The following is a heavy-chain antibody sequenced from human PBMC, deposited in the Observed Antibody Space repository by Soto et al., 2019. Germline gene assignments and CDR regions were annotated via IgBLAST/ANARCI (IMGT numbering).Heavy chain of an antibody. Sequence: GGSLRLSCAASGFTFSNYGMHWVRQAPGKGLEWVAVIWYDGNNKYYADSVKGRFTISRDNSNNTLYVQMTSLRAEDTAVYYCARGLHSLFDYWGQGTLVTVS. V-gene: IGHV3-33*01. J-gene: IGHJ4*02. CDR2: IWYDGNNK. D-gene: IGHD2-21*01. CDR3: ARGLHSLFDY. CDR1: GFTFSNYG.